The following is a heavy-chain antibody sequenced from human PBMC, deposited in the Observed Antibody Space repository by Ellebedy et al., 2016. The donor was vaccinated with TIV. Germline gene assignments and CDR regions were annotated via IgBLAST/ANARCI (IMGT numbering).Heavy chain of an antibody. J-gene: IGHJ6*03. D-gene: IGHD4-17*01. CDR1: GGSIRGYY. Sequence: SETLSLTCTVSGGSIRGYYWSWIRQPPGKGLEWIGYIYNSGSTSYNPSLKSRVTTSVDTSNTQFSLKLSSVTAADTAVYYLARGTTVTTHPYYNCFIDVWGEGTTVTVSS. V-gene: IGHV4-59*01. CDR3: ARGTTVTTHPYYNCFIDV. CDR2: IYNSGST.